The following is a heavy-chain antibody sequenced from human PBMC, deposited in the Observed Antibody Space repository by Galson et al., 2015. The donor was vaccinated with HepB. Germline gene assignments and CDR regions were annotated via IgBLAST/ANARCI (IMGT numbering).Heavy chain of an antibody. J-gene: IGHJ4*02. CDR3: ARGPFLLPTEHFDY. V-gene: IGHV3-23*01. D-gene: IGHD2/OR15-2a*01. CDR2: ISGSGITT. Sequence: SLRLSCATSGFTFSMYAMSWVRLTPGKGLEWVSHISGSGITTYYADSVKGRFTTPRDNAKNTVYLQMTNLRVEDTAIYFCARGPFLLPTEHFDYWGQGTQVTVAS. CDR1: GFTFSMYA.